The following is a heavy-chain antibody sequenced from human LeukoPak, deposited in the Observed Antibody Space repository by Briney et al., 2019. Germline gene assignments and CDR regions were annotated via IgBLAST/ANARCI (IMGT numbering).Heavy chain of an antibody. CDR1: DDSLSSYY. Sequence: SETLSLTCTVSDDSLSSYYWIWIRRPPGTGLEWIGYIHHSGSANYNPSLRSRITMSVDTSKNHFSLSLISVTAADTAVYYCARLPGCSGADCFRAFDIWGQGTMVTVSS. J-gene: IGHJ3*02. CDR2: IHHSGSA. D-gene: IGHD2-21*02. CDR3: ARLPGCSGADCFRAFDI. V-gene: IGHV4-59*08.